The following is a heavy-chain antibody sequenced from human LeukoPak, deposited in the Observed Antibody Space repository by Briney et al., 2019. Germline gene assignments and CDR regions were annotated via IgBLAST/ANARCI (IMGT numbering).Heavy chain of an antibody. J-gene: IGHJ4*02. CDR1: GYSISSGYY. CDR3: ARDHDSSDQNTMGIDY. V-gene: IGHV4-38-2*02. Sequence: PSETLSLTCTVSGYSISSGYYWGWIRQPPGKGLEWIGSIYHSGSTYYNPSLKSRVTISVDTSKNQFSLKLSSVTAADTAVYYCARDHDSSDQNTMGIDYWGQGTLVTVSS. CDR2: IYHSGST. D-gene: IGHD3-22*01.